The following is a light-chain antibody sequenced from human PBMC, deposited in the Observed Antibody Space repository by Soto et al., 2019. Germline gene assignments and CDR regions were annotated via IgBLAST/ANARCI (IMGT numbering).Light chain of an antibody. V-gene: IGKV3-11*01. J-gene: IGKJ5*01. CDR2: DAS. CDR3: YQRSNWPPAVT. CDR1: QSVSGY. Sequence: EIVLTQSPGTLSLSPGERATLTCRASQSVSGYFAWYQHKPGQAPRLVIFDASNRAAGIPARFSGGGSGTDFTLTISSLEPEDFAIYYCYQRSNWPPAVTLGQGTRLEIK.